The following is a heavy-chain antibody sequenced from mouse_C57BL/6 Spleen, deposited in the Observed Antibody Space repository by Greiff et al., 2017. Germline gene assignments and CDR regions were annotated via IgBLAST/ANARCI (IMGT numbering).Heavy chain of an antibody. J-gene: IGHJ3*01. D-gene: IGHD1-1*01. V-gene: IGHV3-6*01. CDR3: AGYYYGSSYAWFAY. Sequence: EVQLQESGPGLVQPSQSLSLTCSVTGYSITSGYYWNWIRQFPGNKLEWMGYISYDGSNNYNPSLKNRIPITRDTSKNQFFLKLNSVTTEDTATYYCAGYYYGSSYAWFAYWGQGTLVTVSA. CDR2: ISYDGSN. CDR1: GYSITSGYY.